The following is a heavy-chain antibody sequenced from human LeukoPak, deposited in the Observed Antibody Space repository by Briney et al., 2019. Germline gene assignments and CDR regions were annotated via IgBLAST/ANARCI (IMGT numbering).Heavy chain of an antibody. D-gene: IGHD6-19*01. J-gene: IGHJ1*01. CDR1: GGSISSSNW. CDR2: IYHSGST. V-gene: IGHV4-4*02. CDR3: ARDFPGYSSGWYVQH. Sequence: SETLSLTCAVSGGSISSSNWWSWVRQPPGKGLEWIGEIYHSGSTNYNPSLKSRVTISVDKSKNQFSLKLSSVTAADTAVYYCARDFPGYSSGWYVQHWGQGTLVTVSS.